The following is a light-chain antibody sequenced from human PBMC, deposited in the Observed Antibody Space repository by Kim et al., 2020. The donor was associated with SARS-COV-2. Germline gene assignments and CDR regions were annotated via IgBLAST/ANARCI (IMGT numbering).Light chain of an antibody. CDR2: LDSDGSH. J-gene: IGLJ2*01. CDR3: QTWGTDSVV. CDR1: SGHSTYA. Sequence: ASVKLTCTLSSGHSTYAIAWHQQQPEKGPRYLMKLDSDGSHSKGDGIPDRFSGSSSGAERYLTISRLQSEDEADYYCQTWGTDSVVFGGGTQLTVL. V-gene: IGLV4-69*01.